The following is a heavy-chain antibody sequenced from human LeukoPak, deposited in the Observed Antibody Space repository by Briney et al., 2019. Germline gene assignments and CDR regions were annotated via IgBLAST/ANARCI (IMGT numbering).Heavy chain of an antibody. Sequence: SETLSLTCTVSGGSISSYYWSWIRQPPGKGLEWIGYIYYSGSTNYNPSLKSRVAISVDTSKNQFSLKLSSVTAADTAVYYCARRQRTYGSGSHGAFDIWGQGTMVTVSS. J-gene: IGHJ3*02. CDR1: GGSISSYY. CDR3: ARRQRTYGSGSHGAFDI. D-gene: IGHD3-10*01. CDR2: IYYSGST. V-gene: IGHV4-59*08.